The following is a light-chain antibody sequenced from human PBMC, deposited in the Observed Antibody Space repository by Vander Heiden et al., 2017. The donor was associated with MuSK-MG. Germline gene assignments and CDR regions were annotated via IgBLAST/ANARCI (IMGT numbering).Light chain of an antibody. J-gene: IGKJ4*01. CDR3: RQYDNVPPKLT. CDR1: QDINKF. Sequence: DIQMTQSPSSMSASVGDRVTITCQASQDINKFLNWYQQKPGKAPNLLIYDASNLETGVPSGFSGRGSGTEFTLSISSLQPEDVATYYCRQYDNVPPKLTFGGGTKVEIK. V-gene: IGKV1-33*01. CDR2: DAS.